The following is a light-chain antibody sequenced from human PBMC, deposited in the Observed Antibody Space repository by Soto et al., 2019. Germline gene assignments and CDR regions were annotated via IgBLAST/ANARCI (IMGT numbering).Light chain of an antibody. Sequence: LLTQAPVTLSLSPGERATLSCRASQSFRGLLAWYQQKPGQAPRLLIYDAYNRATGIPPRFSGRGSGTDFTPTISSLEPEDSAVYYCQQRHMWPITFGQGTRVEI. CDR3: QQRHMWPIT. CDR2: DAY. J-gene: IGKJ5*01. V-gene: IGKV3-11*01. CDR1: QSFRGL.